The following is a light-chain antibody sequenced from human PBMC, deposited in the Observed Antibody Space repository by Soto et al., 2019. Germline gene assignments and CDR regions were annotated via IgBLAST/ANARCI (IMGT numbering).Light chain of an antibody. V-gene: IGKV3-20*01. CDR2: DAS. J-gene: IGKJ1*01. CDR1: QSVSSSS. CDR3: QQYNNWPPWT. Sequence: EIVLTQSPGTLSLSPGERATLSCRARQSVSSSSLAWYQQKPGQAPRLLIYDASSRATGTPDRFSGSGSGTDFTLTISRLEPEDFAVYYCQQYNNWPPWTFGQGTKVDIK.